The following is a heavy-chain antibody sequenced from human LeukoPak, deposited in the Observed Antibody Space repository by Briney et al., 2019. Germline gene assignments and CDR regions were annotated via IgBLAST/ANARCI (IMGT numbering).Heavy chain of an antibody. CDR1: GGSISNY. CDR3: ARGPVVVPAAMRVRWFDP. CDR2: IYYSGST. Sequence: SETLSLTCTVSGGSISNYWSWIRQPPGKGLEWIGYIYYSGSTNYNPSLRSRVTISVDTSKNQFSLKLSSVTAADTAVYYCARGPVVVPAAMRVRWFDPWGQGTLVTVSS. D-gene: IGHD2-2*01. V-gene: IGHV4-59*12. J-gene: IGHJ5*02.